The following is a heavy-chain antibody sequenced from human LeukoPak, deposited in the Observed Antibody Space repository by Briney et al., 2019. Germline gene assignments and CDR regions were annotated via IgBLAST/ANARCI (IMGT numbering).Heavy chain of an antibody. CDR2: IYPGDSDT. J-gene: IGHJ4*02. CDR3: ARRDCSGGSCFYFDY. CDR1: GYSFASYW. V-gene: IGHV5-51*01. Sequence: GESLKMSCKGSGYSFASYWIGWVRQMPGKGLEWMGIIYPGDSDTRYSPSLQGQVTISVDKSTRTAYLQWSSLKASDTAMYYCARRDCSGGSCFYFDYWGQGTLVTVSS. D-gene: IGHD2-15*01.